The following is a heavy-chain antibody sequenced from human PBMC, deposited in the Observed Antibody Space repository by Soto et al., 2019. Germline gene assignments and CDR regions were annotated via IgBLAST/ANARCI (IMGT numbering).Heavy chain of an antibody. Sequence: PSETLSLTCTVSGDSIISGDYYWSWIRQTPGKGLEWIGYIYYSGDTNYNPSLKSRVIISVDTSKNQFSLKLSSVTAADTAVYYCARGRDGYNHFDYWGQGILVTVSS. CDR1: GDSIISGDYY. CDR3: ARGRDGYNHFDY. D-gene: IGHD5-12*01. V-gene: IGHV4-30-4*02. CDR2: IYYSGDT. J-gene: IGHJ4*02.